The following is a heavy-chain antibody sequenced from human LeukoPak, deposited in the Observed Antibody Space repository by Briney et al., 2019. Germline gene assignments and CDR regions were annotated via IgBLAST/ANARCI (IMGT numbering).Heavy chain of an antibody. V-gene: IGHV3-48*01. CDR1: GFTFSSYA. D-gene: IGHD3-10*01. J-gene: IGHJ4*02. CDR3: AKGGAQITMVRGVSGGFDY. Sequence: GGSLRLSCAASGFTFSSYAMSWVRQAPGKGLEWVSYISSSSSTIYYADSVKGRFTISRDNAKNSLYLQMNSLRAVDTAVYYCAKGGAQITMVRGVSGGFDYWGQGTLVTVSS. CDR2: ISSSSSTI.